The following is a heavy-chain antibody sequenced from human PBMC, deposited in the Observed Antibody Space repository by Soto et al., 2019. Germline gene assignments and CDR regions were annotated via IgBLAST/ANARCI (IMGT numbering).Heavy chain of an antibody. CDR1: GFSLKNYA. V-gene: IGHV3-23*01. Sequence: PGGSLRLSCAASGFSLKNYAMTWVRQAPGKGLEWVSGITGSGDKTYYADSVKGRFIISRDNSENTLDLQMNSLRAEDTALYYCARDCSSSSCSVWRYWGQGTQVTVSS. CDR2: ITGSGDKT. J-gene: IGHJ4*02. CDR3: ARDCSSSSCSVWRY. D-gene: IGHD2-2*01.